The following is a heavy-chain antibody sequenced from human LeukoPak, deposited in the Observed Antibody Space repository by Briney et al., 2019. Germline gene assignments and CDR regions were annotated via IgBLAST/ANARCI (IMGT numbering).Heavy chain of an antibody. Sequence: SETLSLTCAVYGGSFSGYYWSWIRQPPGKGLEWIGEINHSGSTNYNPSLKSRVTISVDTSKNQFSLKLSSVTAADTAVYYCAREGAPYDAFDIWGQGTMVTVSS. CDR1: GGSFSGYY. D-gene: IGHD4/OR15-4a*01. V-gene: IGHV4-34*01. J-gene: IGHJ3*02. CDR2: INHSGST. CDR3: AREGAPYDAFDI.